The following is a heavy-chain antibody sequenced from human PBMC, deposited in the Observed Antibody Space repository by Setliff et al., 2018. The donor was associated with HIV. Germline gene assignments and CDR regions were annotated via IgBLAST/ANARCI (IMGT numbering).Heavy chain of an antibody. CDR1: GGSISSNW. CDR3: ARLFSGSPGDY. J-gene: IGHJ4*02. Sequence: ASETLSLTCAVSGGSISSNWWSWVRQSPGKGLEWIGEIYHSGSTYYNPSLKSRLTISVDTSRNLFSLHLSSVTAADTAVYYRARLFSGSPGDYWGQGTLVTVSS. V-gene: IGHV4-4*02. CDR2: IYHSGST. D-gene: IGHD3-10*01.